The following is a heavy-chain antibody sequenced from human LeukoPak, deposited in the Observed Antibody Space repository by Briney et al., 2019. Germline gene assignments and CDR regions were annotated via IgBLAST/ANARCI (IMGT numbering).Heavy chain of an antibody. J-gene: IGHJ4*02. Sequence: SETLSFTCTVSGGSISSHYWSWIRQPPGKGLEWIGYIYYSGSTNYNPSLKSRVTISVDTSKNQFSLKLSSVTAADTAVYYCARGQRPRLGTTSPAPFDYWGQGTLVTVSS. CDR1: GGSISSHY. CDR3: ARGQRPRLGTTSPAPFDY. D-gene: IGHD1-26*01. V-gene: IGHV4-59*11. CDR2: IYYSGST.